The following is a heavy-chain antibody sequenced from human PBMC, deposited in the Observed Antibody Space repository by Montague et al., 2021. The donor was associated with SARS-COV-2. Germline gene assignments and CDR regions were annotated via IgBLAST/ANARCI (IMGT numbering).Heavy chain of an antibody. D-gene: IGHD5-18*01. J-gene: IGHJ4*02. Sequence: SETLSLTCTVTGGPISGSSDYWGWIRQSPGKGLEWIASVDYSGNTYYGPSLKSRLTISVDTSKNQFSLQLNSVTAADTALYYCARREYSYGWGDWGQGTLVTVSS. CDR2: VDYSGNT. V-gene: IGHV4-39*01. CDR3: ARREYSYGWGD. CDR1: GGPISGSSDY.